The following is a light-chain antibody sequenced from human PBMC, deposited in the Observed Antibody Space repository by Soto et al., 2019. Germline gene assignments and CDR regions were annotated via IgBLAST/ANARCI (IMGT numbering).Light chain of an antibody. J-gene: IGLJ1*01. CDR3: SAYTVSRTYV. CDR1: SSDVGAYNF. Sequence: QSVLTQPVSVSGSPGQSITISCTGTSSDVGAYNFVSWHQQHPGKAPKLMIYNVYDRPLGISYRFSGSKSGNTASLTISGLQGEDEADYYCSAYTVSRTYVFGTGTKVTVL. V-gene: IGLV2-14*03. CDR2: NVY.